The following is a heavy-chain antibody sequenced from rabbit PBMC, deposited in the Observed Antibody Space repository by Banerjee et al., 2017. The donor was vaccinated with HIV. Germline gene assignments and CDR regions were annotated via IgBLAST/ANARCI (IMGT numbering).Heavy chain of an antibody. J-gene: IGHJ4*01. Sequence: QQLEESGGGLVKPGGTLTLTCKASGIDFTSYYYMCWVRQAPGKGLELIACIYTSTNSTWYANWVNGRFTISSSTSLNSVDLKMTSLTAADTATYFYARDLAGVIGWNFGLWGQGTLVTVS. D-gene: IGHD4-1*01. CDR3: ARDLAGVIGWNFGL. V-gene: IGHV1S43*01. CDR1: GIDFTSYYY. CDR2: IYTSTNST.